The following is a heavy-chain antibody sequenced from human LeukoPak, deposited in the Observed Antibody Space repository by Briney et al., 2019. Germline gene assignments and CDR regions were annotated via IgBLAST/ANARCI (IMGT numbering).Heavy chain of an antibody. V-gene: IGHV3-30*04. CDR2: ISYDGSNK. D-gene: IGHD2-2*01. J-gene: IGHJ4*02. CDR3: ARDGASTYYFDY. Sequence: GGSLRLSCAASGFTFSSYGMHWVRQAPGKGLEWVAVISYDGSNKYYADSVKGRFTISRDNSKNTLYLQMNSLRADDTAVYSCARDGASTYYFDYWGQGTLVTVSS. CDR1: GFTFSSYG.